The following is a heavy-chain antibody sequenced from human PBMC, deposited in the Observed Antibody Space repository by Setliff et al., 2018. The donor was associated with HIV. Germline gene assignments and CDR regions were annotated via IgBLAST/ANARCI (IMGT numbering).Heavy chain of an antibody. J-gene: IGHJ4*02. CDR3: TRDPGDY. V-gene: IGHV1-2*06. Sequence: ASVKVSCKTSGYMFTAYYIHWVRQAPGQGLEWVGRISPDSGATNDAQKFQGRIAMTRDTSINTVYMELKRLRTDGTAVYYCTRDPGDYWGQGTLVTVSS. CDR1: GYMFTAYY. CDR2: ISPDSGAT.